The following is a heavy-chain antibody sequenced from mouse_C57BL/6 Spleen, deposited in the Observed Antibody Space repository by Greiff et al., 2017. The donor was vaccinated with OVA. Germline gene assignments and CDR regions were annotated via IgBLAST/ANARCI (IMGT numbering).Heavy chain of an antibody. CDR2: ISYDGSN. CDR1: GYSITSGYY. CDR3: ARGSNYEDMDY. V-gene: IGHV3-6*01. Sequence: EVKLMESGPGLVKPSQSLSLSCSVTGYSITSGYYWNWIRQFPGNKLEWMGYISYDGSNNYNPSLKNQISITRDTSKNQFFLKLKTVTTEDTATYDCARGSNYEDMDYWGQGTSVTVSS. D-gene: IGHD2-5*01. J-gene: IGHJ4*01.